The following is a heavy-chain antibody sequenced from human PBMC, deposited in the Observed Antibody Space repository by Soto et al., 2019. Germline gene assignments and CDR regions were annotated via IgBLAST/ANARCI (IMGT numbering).Heavy chain of an antibody. D-gene: IGHD2-15*01. CDR2: IYHTVNT. Sequence: PSETLSLTCSVSGVSIGSLFWSWIRQAPGKGPELVGYIYHTVNTNYNPALKSRVTISMDTSENQLSLQLSSVTAADTAVYYCARLQYTVVTALDIWGQGTMVTVSS. J-gene: IGHJ3*02. CDR1: GVSIGSLF. CDR3: ARLQYTVVTALDI. V-gene: IGHV4-59*11.